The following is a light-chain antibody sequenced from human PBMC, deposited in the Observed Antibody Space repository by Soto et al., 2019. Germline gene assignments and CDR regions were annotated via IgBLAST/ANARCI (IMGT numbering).Light chain of an antibody. V-gene: IGLV2-14*03. CDR3: SSYTVSTTVL. CDR1: SSDIGAYNY. CDR2: DVT. Sequence: QSALTQPASVSGSPGQSITISCTGTSSDIGAYNYASWYQQRPGKAPKLLIYDVTNRPSGISNRFSGSKSDNTASLTISGLQAEDEADYFCSSYTVSTTVLFGGGTKLTVL. J-gene: IGLJ2*01.